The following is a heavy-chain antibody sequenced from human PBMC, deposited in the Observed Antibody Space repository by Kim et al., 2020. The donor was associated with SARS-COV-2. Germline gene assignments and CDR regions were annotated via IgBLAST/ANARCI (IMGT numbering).Heavy chain of an antibody. Sequence: GGSLRLSCAASGFTFSSYGMHWVRQAPGKGLEWVAVISYDGSNKYYADSVKGRFTISRDNSKNTLYLQMNSLRAEDTAVYYCAKPLLWFGESFGAFDIWGQGTMVTVSS. CDR1: GFTFSSYG. CDR2: ISYDGSNK. CDR3: AKPLLWFGESFGAFDI. V-gene: IGHV3-30*18. D-gene: IGHD3-10*01. J-gene: IGHJ3*02.